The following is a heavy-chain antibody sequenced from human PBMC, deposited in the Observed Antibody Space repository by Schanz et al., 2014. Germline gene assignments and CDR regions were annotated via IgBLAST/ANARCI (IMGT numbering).Heavy chain of an antibody. Sequence: QVQLVQSEAEVKKPGSSVKVSCKASGGTFSSYTISWVRQAPGQGLEWMGRIIPILGIANYAQNFQGRVTITADKSTSTAYMELTSLRSEDTAVYYCASSGAGYSSSWDFDYWGQGTLVNVSS. CDR3: ASSGAGYSSSWDFDY. V-gene: IGHV1-69*02. CDR1: GGTFSSYT. D-gene: IGHD6-13*01. CDR2: IIPILGIA. J-gene: IGHJ4*02.